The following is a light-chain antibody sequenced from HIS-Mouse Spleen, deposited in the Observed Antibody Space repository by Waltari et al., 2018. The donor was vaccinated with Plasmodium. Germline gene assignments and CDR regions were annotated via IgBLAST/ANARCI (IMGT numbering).Light chain of an antibody. CDR2: EDS. J-gene: IGLJ3*02. CDR1: ALPKKY. V-gene: IGLV3-10*01. Sequence: SYELTQPPSVSVSPGQTARITCSGDALPKKYAYWYQQKSGQAPVLVIYEDSKRPSGIPVRFSGSSPGTMATLTISGAQVEDEADYYWYSTDSSGNHRVFGGGTKLTVL. CDR3: YSTDSSGNHRV.